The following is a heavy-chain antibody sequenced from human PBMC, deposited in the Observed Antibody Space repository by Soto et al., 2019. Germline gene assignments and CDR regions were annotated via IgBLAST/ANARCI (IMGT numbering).Heavy chain of an antibody. D-gene: IGHD1-1*01. CDR1: GFMFSSAW. CDR2: IKSKNDGGAA. V-gene: IGHV3-15*01. CDR3: VEGWNDF. J-gene: IGHJ4*02. Sequence: EVHVVESGGDLVEPGGSLRLSCVTSGFMFSSAWMSWVRQGPGKGLEWVARIKSKNDGGAADYAAPVNGRFSISRDDSKSTVYLQMNSLRAEETALYYCVEGWNDFWGQGTLVTVSS.